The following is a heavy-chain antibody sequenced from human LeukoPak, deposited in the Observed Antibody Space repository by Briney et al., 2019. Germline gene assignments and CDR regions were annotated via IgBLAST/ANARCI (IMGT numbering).Heavy chain of an antibody. Sequence: GGSLRLSCAASGFTFSRYWMHWLRQAPGKGLVWVSRISTDGSSTSYADSVKGRFTISRDNGKNTLYLQMNSLRAEDTAVYYCARQRLDNYFDYWGQGTLVTVSS. J-gene: IGHJ4*02. CDR1: GFTFSRYW. V-gene: IGHV3-74*01. CDR3: ARQRLDNYFDY. CDR2: ISTDGSST. D-gene: IGHD2-2*03.